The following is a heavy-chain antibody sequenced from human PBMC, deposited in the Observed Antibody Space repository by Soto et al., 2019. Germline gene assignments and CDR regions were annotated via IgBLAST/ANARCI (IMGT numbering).Heavy chain of an antibody. Sequence: HPGGSLRLSCAASGFTFSSYAMSWVRQAPGKGLEWVSAISGSGGSTYYADSVKGRFTISRDNSKNTLYLQMNSLRAEDTAVYYCAKDLWRIAARNLDYWGQGTLVTVSS. D-gene: IGHD6-6*01. CDR3: AKDLWRIAARNLDY. J-gene: IGHJ4*02. CDR1: GFTFSSYA. V-gene: IGHV3-23*01. CDR2: ISGSGGST.